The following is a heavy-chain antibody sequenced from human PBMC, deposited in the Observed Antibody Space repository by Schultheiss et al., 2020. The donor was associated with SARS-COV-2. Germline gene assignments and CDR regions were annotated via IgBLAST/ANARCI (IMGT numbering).Heavy chain of an antibody. CDR1: GYSISSGYY. D-gene: IGHD3-10*01. CDR2: IYHSGST. CDR3: ARVLYYGSGSADY. Sequence: SQTLSLTCAVSGYSISSGYYWGWIRQPPGKGLEWIGYIYHSGSTYYNPSLKSRVTISVDTSKNQFSLKLSSVTAADTAVYYCARVLYYGSGSADYWGQGTLVTVSS. V-gene: IGHV4-38-2*01. J-gene: IGHJ4*02.